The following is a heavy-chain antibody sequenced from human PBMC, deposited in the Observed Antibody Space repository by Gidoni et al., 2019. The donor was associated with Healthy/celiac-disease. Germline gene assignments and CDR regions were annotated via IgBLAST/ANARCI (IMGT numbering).Heavy chain of an antibody. D-gene: IGHD6-19*01. V-gene: IGHV3-23*01. CDR1: GFTLSSYA. Sequence: EVQLLESGGGLVQPGGSLRLSCAASGFTLSSYAMRWVRQAPGKGLEWVSAISGSGGSTYYADSVKGRFTISRDNSKNTLYLQMNSLRAEDTAVYYCAKDFVLILVYSSGWYPGYFDYWGQGTLVTVSS. CDR3: AKDFVLILVYSSGWYPGYFDY. J-gene: IGHJ4*02. CDR2: ISGSGGST.